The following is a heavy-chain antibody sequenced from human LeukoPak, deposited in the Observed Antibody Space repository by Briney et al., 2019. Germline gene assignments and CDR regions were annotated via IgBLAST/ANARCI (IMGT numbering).Heavy chain of an antibody. CDR3: GTVRGILSYFDL. CDR1: GDSFSDSY. J-gene: IGHJ2*01. D-gene: IGHD3-16*01. V-gene: IGHV1-2*02. Sequence: ASVKVSCKASGDSFSDSYIHWVRQAPGQGPEWMGWIDLNTGGVNYAQKFDGRFSMTRDTSINTAFMELSGLRFDDTAVYYCGTVRGILSYFDLWGRGTLVTVSS. CDR2: IDLNTGGV.